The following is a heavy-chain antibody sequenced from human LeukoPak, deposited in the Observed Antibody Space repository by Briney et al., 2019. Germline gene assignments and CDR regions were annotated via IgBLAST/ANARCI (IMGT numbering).Heavy chain of an antibody. Sequence: NPSETLSLTCTVSGDSIRSYYWSWIRQPPGKGLEWIGEIYHSGSTNYNPSLKSRVTISVDKSKNQFSLKLSSVTAADTAVYYCARDVGYGSYFDYWGQGTLVTVSS. CDR2: IYHSGST. J-gene: IGHJ4*02. V-gene: IGHV4-59*12. CDR3: ARDVGYGSYFDY. CDR1: GDSIRSYY. D-gene: IGHD4-17*01.